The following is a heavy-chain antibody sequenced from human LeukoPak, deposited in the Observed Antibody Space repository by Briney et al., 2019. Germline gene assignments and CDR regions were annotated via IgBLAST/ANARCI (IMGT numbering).Heavy chain of an antibody. V-gene: IGHV3-7*03. J-gene: IGHJ4*02. CDR2: IKQDGSEK. CDR1: KFTFNSYW. D-gene: IGHD3-22*01. CDR3: ARGLSRTGVEVITTAPVGN. Sequence: SGGSLRLSCAASKFTFNSYWMSWVRQAPGKGLEWVANIKQDGSEKYYVDSVKGRFTISRDNSKNTLYLQMNSLRAEDTAVYYCARGLSRTGVEVITTAPVGNWGQGTLVTVSS.